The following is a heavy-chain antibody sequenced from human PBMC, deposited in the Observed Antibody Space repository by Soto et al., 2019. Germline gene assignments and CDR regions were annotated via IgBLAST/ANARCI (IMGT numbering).Heavy chain of an antibody. V-gene: IGHV1-18*01. CDR1: GYTFTSYG. Sequence: ASVKVSCKASGYTFTSYGISWVRQAPGQGLEWMGWISAYNGNTNYAQKLQGRVTMTTDTSTSTAYMELRSLRSDDTAVYYCARVVFGTQFGGYYYYYMDVWGKGTTVTVSS. CDR3: ARVVFGTQFGGYYYYYMDV. J-gene: IGHJ6*03. D-gene: IGHD3-10*02. CDR2: ISAYNGNT.